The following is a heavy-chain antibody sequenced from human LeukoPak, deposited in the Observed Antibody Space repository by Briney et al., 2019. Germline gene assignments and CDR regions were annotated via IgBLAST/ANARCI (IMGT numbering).Heavy chain of an antibody. CDR1: GYTFTSYG. D-gene: IGHD5-18*01. CDR2: ISAYNGNT. Sequence: ASVKVSCKASGYTFTSYGISWVRQAPGQGLEWMGWISAYNGNTNYAQKLQGRVTITADESTSTAYMELSSLRSEDTAVYYCAREGLYSYGHRAHFDYWGQGTLVTVSS. J-gene: IGHJ4*02. CDR3: AREGLYSYGHRAHFDY. V-gene: IGHV1-18*01.